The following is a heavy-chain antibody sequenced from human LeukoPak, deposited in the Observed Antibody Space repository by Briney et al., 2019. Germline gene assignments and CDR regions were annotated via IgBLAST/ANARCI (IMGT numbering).Heavy chain of an antibody. CDR3: ARKENIYYYFDY. CDR2: IYHSGTT. Sequence: SETLSLTCAVSGYSITSSSWWGWIRQPPGKGLGWIGYIYHSGTTYYNPSLQSRVTMSVDTSKNQFSLKLSSVTAVDTAVYYCARKENIYYYFDYWGQGTLVTVSS. CDR1: GYSITSSSW. J-gene: IGHJ4*02. D-gene: IGHD2/OR15-2a*01. V-gene: IGHV4-28*01.